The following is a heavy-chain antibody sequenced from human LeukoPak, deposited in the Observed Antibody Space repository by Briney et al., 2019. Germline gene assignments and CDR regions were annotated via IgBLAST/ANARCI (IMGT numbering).Heavy chain of an antibody. Sequence: GESLKISCKGSGYSLTSNWISWVRQMPGKGLQWMGRIDPSDSYTNYSPSFQGHVTISADKSISTAYLQWSSLKASDTAMYYCARQPEGTWFDPWGQGTLVTVSS. CDR1: GYSLTSNW. CDR2: IDPSDSYT. J-gene: IGHJ5*02. V-gene: IGHV5-10-1*01. CDR3: ARQPEGTWFDP. D-gene: IGHD1-1*01.